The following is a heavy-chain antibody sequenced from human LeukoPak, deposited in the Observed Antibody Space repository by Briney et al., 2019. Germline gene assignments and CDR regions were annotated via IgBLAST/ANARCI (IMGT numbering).Heavy chain of an antibody. D-gene: IGHD2-2*01. CDR3: VSFYETY. V-gene: IGHV3-74*01. CDR1: GFTFGDYA. J-gene: IGHJ4*02. CDR2: INSDGSWT. Sequence: GGSLRLSCAASGFTFGDYAMHWVRQAPGKGLVWVSHINSDGSWTSYADSVKGRFTISKDNAKNTVYLQMNNLRAEDTAVYYCVSFYETYWGRGTLVTVSS.